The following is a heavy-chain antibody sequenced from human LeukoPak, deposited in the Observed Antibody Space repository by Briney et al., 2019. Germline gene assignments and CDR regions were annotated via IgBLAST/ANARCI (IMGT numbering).Heavy chain of an antibody. CDR2: IKSDGSST. D-gene: IGHD6-19*01. J-gene: IGHJ4*02. CDR3: ALKAVAGSFDQ. CDR1: GFSFSSYW. Sequence: GGSLRLSCAASGFSFSSYWMHWVRQVPGKGLVWVSRIKSDGSSTNYADSVKGRFTISRDNAKNSLYLQMNSLRAEDTAVYYCALKAVAGSFDQWGQGTLVTVSS. V-gene: IGHV3-74*01.